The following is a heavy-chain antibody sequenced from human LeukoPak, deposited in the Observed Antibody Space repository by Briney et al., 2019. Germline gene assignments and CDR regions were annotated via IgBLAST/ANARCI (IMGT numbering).Heavy chain of an antibody. CDR1: GYSISSGYY. J-gene: IGHJ4*02. V-gene: IGHV4-38-2*01. D-gene: IGHD6-13*01. CDR3: ARQGTYSSSWSSFDY. CDR2: TYHSGST. Sequence: PSETLSLTCAVSGYSISSGYYWGWIRQPPGKGLEWIGSTYHSGSTYYNPSLKSRVTISVDTSKNQFSLKLSSVTAADTAVYYCARQGTYSSSWSSFDYWGQGTLVTVSS.